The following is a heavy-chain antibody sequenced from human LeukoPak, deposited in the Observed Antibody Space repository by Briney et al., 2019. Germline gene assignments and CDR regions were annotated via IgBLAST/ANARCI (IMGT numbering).Heavy chain of an antibody. V-gene: IGHV4-34*01. CDR1: GGSFSANY. J-gene: IGHJ2*01. Sequence: SSETLSLTCAVYGGSFSANYWSWIRQPPGKGLEWIGEINHGGSKNYNPSLKSRVTISVDTSKNQFSLKLTSVTAADTAVYYCARRDGTTTRVAWYFDLWGQGTLVTVSS. CDR3: ARRDGTTTRVAWYFDL. D-gene: IGHD5-24*01. CDR2: INHGGSK.